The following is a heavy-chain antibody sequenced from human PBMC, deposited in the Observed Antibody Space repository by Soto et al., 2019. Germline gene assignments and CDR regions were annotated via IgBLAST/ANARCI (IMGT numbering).Heavy chain of an antibody. CDR2: IYHSGST. D-gene: IGHD3-10*01. CDR1: GGSISSSNW. Sequence: SETLSLTCAVSGGSISSSNWWSWVRQPPGKGLEWIGEIYHSGSTNYNPTLKSRVTISVDKSKNQFSLKLSSVTAADTAVYYCARENNVLPGGYFDYWGQGTLVTVSS. V-gene: IGHV4-4*02. J-gene: IGHJ4*02. CDR3: ARENNVLPGGYFDY.